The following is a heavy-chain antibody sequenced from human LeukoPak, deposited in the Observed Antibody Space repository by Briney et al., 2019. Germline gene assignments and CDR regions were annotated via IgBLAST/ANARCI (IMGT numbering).Heavy chain of an antibody. D-gene: IGHD3-10*01. CDR2: TYYRSKWYN. V-gene: IGHV6-1*01. Sequence: SQTLSLTFAISGDSVSSNILAWNWMRQSPSRGLEWLGRTYYRSKWYNDYAVSVKSRITINSDTSKNQFSLQLNSVTPEDTAVYYCARGFLGFGHGLDVWGQGTPVTVSS. J-gene: IGHJ6*02. CDR1: GDSVSSNILA. CDR3: ARGFLGFGHGLDV.